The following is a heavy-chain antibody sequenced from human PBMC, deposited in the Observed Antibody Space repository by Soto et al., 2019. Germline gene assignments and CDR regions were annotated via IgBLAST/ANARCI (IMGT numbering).Heavy chain of an antibody. CDR2: IVVGSGNT. Sequence: RASVKVSCKASGFTFTSSAVQWVRQARGQRLEWIGWIVVGSGNTNYAQKFQERVTITRDMSTSTAYTELSSLRSEDTAVYYCAAAPSGYSYGLFDYWGQGTLVTVSS. CDR1: GFTFTSSA. CDR3: AAAPSGYSYGLFDY. V-gene: IGHV1-58*01. J-gene: IGHJ4*02. D-gene: IGHD5-18*01.